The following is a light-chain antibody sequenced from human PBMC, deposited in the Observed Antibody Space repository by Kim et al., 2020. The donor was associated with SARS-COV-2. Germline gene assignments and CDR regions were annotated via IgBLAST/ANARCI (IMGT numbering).Light chain of an antibody. J-gene: IGLJ2*01. Sequence: AWGQTVRITCQGDSLRKYYASWYQQKPGQAPVLVFYGKNNRPSGIPDRFSGSYSGNTASLTITAAQAEDEADYYCNSRESSSNHWIFGGGTKVTVL. V-gene: IGLV3-19*01. CDR3: NSRESSSNHWI. CDR2: GKN. CDR1: SLRKYY.